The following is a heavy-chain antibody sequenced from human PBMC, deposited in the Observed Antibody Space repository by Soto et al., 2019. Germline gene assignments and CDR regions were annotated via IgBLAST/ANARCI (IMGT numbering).Heavy chain of an antibody. V-gene: IGHV1-8*01. CDR1: GYNVSNYD. D-gene: IGHD3-10*01. CDR3: AKVSRKGSAIDFDY. J-gene: IGHJ4*02. CDR2: VNPNNGDT. Sequence: QVQLVQSGAELKKPGASVKVSCKASGYNVSNYDMNWVRQATGQGPEWIGWVNPNNGDTGYAQKSQGRVTLTTDSTSTTAYMELTSLRSEDTAIYYCAKVSRKGSAIDFDYWGQGTLITVSS.